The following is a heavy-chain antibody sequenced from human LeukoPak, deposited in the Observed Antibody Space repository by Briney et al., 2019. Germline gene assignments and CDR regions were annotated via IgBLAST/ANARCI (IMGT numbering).Heavy chain of an antibody. CDR3: ARADRAHHNPSDY. CDR1: GYTFTGYY. V-gene: IGHV1-2*02. D-gene: IGHD1-1*01. Sequence: ASVKVSCKASGYTFTGYYIHWVRQAPGQGLEWMGWINPNSGGTNYAQKFQGRVTMTRDTSISTAYMELSRLRSDDTAVYYCARADRAHHNPSDYWGQGTLVTVSS. J-gene: IGHJ4*02. CDR2: INPNSGGT.